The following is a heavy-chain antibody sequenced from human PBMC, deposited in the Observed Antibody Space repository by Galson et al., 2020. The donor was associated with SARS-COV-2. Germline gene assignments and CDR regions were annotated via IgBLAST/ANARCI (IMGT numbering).Heavy chain of an antibody. CDR3: ARDDKAYLVDY. V-gene: IGHV3-30-3*01. J-gene: IGHJ4*02. Sequence: GGSLRLSCAASGFTFNTYSMHWVRQAPGKGLEWVSIISSTGAIRYYADSVRGRFTISRDNSNNTLYLQLNSLRAEDTAVYYCARDDKAYLVDYWGQGTLVTVSS. CDR1: GFTFNTYS. CDR2: ISSTGAIR. D-gene: IGHD2-8*01.